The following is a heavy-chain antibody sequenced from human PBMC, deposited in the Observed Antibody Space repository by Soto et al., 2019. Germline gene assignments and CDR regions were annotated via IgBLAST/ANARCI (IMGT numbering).Heavy chain of an antibody. D-gene: IGHD3-22*01. V-gene: IGHV4-31*03. CDR3: ARAGGMMGSSYYYDSSGTEQYAFAM. J-gene: IGHJ3*02. CDR2: IYYIGST. Sequence: TLSLTCTVSGGSISSGGYYWSWIRHHPGNGLEWIGYIYYIGSTYYNPSLKSRVTISVDTSKNQFSLKLSSVTAADTAVYYCARAGGMMGSSYYYDSSGTEQYAFAMWGQGPMVTV. CDR1: GGSISSGGYY.